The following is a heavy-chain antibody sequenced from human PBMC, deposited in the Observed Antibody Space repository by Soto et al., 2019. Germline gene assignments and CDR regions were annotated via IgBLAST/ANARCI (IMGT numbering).Heavy chain of an antibody. Sequence: GGSLRLSCAASGFTFSRYPMHWVRQAPGKGLEYVSAISSNGNSTFYADSVRGRFTLSRDNFKNTLYLQMGSLRVEDMAVYYCARGLIPSGMDVWGQGTTVTVSS. CDR2: ISSNGNST. V-gene: IGHV3-64*02. CDR1: GFTFSRYP. J-gene: IGHJ6*02. CDR3: ARGLIPSGMDV.